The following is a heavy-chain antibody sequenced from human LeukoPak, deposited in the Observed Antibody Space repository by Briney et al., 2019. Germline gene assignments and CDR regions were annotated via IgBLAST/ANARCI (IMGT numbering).Heavy chain of an antibody. J-gene: IGHJ4*02. CDR1: GFIFSDHY. D-gene: IGHD3-10*01. Sequence: GGSLRLSCAASGFIFSDHYMDWVRQAPGKGLEWVARIRKKTNSYTTEYAASVKGRFIISSDDSSNSLYLQMNSLKTADTAVYYWTRAAWEGSSFDCWGQGTLVSVSS. CDR2: IRKKTNSYTT. CDR3: TRAAWEGSSFDC. V-gene: IGHV3-72*01.